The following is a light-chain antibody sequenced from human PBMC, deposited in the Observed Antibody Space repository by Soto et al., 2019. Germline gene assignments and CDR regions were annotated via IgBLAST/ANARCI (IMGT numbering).Light chain of an antibody. CDR3: QQSHSTPQT. CDR1: QSISSY. CDR2: AAS. V-gene: IGKV1-39*01. J-gene: IGKJ1*01. Sequence: DFQMTQSPSSLSASVGDRVAITCRSSQSISSYLNWYQQKPGKAPKLLIYAASSLQSGVPSRFSGSGSGTDFTLTISSLQPEDFATYYCQQSHSTPQTFGQGTKVDI.